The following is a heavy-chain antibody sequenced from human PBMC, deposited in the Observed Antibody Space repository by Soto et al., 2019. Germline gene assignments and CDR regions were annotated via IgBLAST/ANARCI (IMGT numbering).Heavy chain of an antibody. J-gene: IGHJ4*02. D-gene: IGHD3-10*01. Sequence: GGSLRLSCAASGFSFSSVWMNWVRQAPGKGLEWVGRIRSHAEGGNIYYADSLKGRFTISRDNAKNSLYLQMDSLRDEDTAVYYCARQTWDYYSSNFDYWGLGTLVTVSS. CDR3: ARQTWDYYSSNFDY. CDR2: IRSHAEGGNI. V-gene: IGHV3-48*02. CDR1: GFSFSSVW.